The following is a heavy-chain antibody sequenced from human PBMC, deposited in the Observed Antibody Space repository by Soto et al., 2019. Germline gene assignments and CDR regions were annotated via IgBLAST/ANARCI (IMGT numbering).Heavy chain of an antibody. CDR2: LSGSGGST. J-gene: IGHJ3*02. V-gene: IGHV3-23*01. CDR3: AKVGVAGLGAFDI. D-gene: IGHD6-19*01. Sequence: EVQLLESGGGLVQPGGSLRLSCAASGFTFSSYGMTWVRQAPGKGLEWVSALSGSGGSTYYADSVKGRFTISRDNSKETLYLQMNSLRAEDTAVYYCAKVGVAGLGAFDIWGQGTMVTVSS. CDR1: GFTFSSYG.